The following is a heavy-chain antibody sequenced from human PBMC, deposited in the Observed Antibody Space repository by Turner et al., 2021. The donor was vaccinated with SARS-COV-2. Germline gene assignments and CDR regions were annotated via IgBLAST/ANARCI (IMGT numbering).Heavy chain of an antibody. Sequence: QVQLVQSGAAVKKPGASVKVSCKASGYTFTGYYMHWVRQAPGQGLEWMGWINPNSGGTNYAQKFQGRVTMTRDTSSSTAYMELSRLRSDDTAVYYCARGGLHYYDISAYYNDAFDIWGQGTMVTVSS. CDR2: INPNSGGT. V-gene: IGHV1-2*02. CDR1: GYTFTGYY. D-gene: IGHD3-22*01. J-gene: IGHJ3*02. CDR3: ARGGLHYYDISAYYNDAFDI.